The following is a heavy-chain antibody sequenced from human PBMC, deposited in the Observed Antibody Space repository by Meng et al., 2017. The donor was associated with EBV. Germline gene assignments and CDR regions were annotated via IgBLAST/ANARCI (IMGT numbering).Heavy chain of an antibody. CDR2: IYYSGST. Sequence: QLQLQESGPGLVEPSETLSLTCPLSGGSISSSSYYWGWIRQPPGKGLEWIGSIYYSGSTYYNPSLKSRVTISVDTSKNQFSLKLSSVTAADTAVYYCARSSPVRFGELSNWGQGTLVTVSS. J-gene: IGHJ4*02. CDR1: GGSISSSSYY. CDR3: ARSSPVRFGELSN. D-gene: IGHD3-10*01. V-gene: IGHV4-39*07.